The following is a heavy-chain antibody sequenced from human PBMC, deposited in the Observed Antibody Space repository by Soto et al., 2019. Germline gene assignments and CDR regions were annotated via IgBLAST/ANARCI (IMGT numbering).Heavy chain of an antibody. Sequence: SETLSLTCTVSGASISSSHYWTFFRQTPGKGLEWIGEIYHTGNTNYNPSLKSRVTLSLDKSKNQFSLRLNSVTAADTAVFCCARYPMEDSYRGMDVWGQGTTVTVSS. CDR2: IYHTGNT. CDR3: ARYPMEDSYRGMDV. V-gene: IGHV4-4*01. CDR1: GASISSSHY. J-gene: IGHJ6*02. D-gene: IGHD3-3*01.